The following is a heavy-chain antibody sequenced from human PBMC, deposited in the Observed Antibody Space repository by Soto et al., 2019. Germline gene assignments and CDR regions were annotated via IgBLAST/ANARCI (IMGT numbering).Heavy chain of an antibody. V-gene: IGHV1-18*01. D-gene: IGHD6-6*01. CDR3: ARVKEQLGGTNWFDP. CDR1: GYTFTIYG. Sequence: ASVKVSCKASGYTFTIYGISWVRQAPGQGLEWMGWISAYNGNTNYAQKLQGRVTMTTDTSTSTAYMELRSLRSDDTAVYYCARVKEQLGGTNWFDPWGQGTLVTVSS. J-gene: IGHJ5*02. CDR2: ISAYNGNT.